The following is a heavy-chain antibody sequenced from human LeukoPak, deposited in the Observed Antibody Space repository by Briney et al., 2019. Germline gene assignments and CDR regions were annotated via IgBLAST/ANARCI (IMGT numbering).Heavy chain of an antibody. Sequence: GGSLRLSCAASGFTFSSYSMNWVRQAPGKGLEWVSSISSSSSYIYYADSVKGRFTISRDNAKNSLYLQMNSLRAEDTAVYYCARSVGLFGVVITDYLDYWGQGTLVTVSA. CDR2: ISSSSSYI. CDR3: ARSVGLFGVVITDYLDY. V-gene: IGHV3-21*01. J-gene: IGHJ4*02. D-gene: IGHD3-3*01. CDR1: GFTFSSYS.